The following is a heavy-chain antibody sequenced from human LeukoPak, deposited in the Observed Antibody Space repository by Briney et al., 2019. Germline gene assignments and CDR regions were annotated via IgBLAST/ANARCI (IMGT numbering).Heavy chain of an antibody. J-gene: IGHJ4*02. D-gene: IGHD3-16*01. Sequence: GGSLRLSCAASGFTFRDFGMNWVRQTPEKGLEWISHINGGGDSTHYADSVKGRFTISRDNSQNTLYVRMNSLRAEDSALYYCVKGPYYESPALDSWGQGTLVTVPS. V-gene: IGHV3-23*01. CDR3: VKGPYYESPALDS. CDR2: INGGGDST. CDR1: GFTFRDFG.